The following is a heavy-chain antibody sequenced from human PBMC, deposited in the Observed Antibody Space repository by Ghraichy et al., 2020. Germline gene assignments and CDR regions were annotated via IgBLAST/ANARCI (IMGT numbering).Heavy chain of an antibody. D-gene: IGHD3-10*01. CDR1: GFTFSSYA. Sequence: LSCAASGFTFSSYAMHWVRQAPGKGLEWVAVISYDGSNKYYADSVKGRFTISRDNSKNTLYLQMNSLRAEDTAVYYCARGKFELLWFGPFDYWGQGTLVTVSS. J-gene: IGHJ4*02. CDR2: ISYDGSNK. CDR3: ARGKFELLWFGPFDY. V-gene: IGHV3-30*04.